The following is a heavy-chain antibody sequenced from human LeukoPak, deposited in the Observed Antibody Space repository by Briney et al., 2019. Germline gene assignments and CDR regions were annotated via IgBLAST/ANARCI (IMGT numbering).Heavy chain of an antibody. CDR3: AAANCFDY. V-gene: IGHV3-7*01. CDR2: IKPDGSEK. Sequence: QTGGSLRLSCAASGFTFSNSWMSWVRQAPGKGLEWVATIKPDGSEKYYVDSVKGRFTISRDNAKNSLYLQMSSLRAEDTAVYYCAAANCFDYWGQGTLVTVSS. J-gene: IGHJ4*02. CDR1: GFTFSNSW.